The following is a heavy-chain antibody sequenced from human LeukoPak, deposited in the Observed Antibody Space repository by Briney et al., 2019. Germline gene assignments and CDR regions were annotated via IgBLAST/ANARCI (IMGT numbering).Heavy chain of an antibody. CDR2: LYFSWTT. Sequence: SENLSLTCTVSGGTISSYNWIWMRQRPGKGLVGSGSLYFSWTTNHNPSLKNPGTTSVNTPKKQSSLRLTSVPAARPGLTFRARGVYIAAAQYGYWGQGTLVTVSS. D-gene: IGHD6-13*01. CDR3: ARGVYIAAAQYGY. J-gene: IGHJ4*02. CDR1: GGTISSYN. V-gene: IGHV4-59*01.